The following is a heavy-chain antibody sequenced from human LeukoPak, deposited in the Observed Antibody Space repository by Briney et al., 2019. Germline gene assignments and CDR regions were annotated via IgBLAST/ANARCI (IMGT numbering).Heavy chain of an antibody. CDR2: MNPNSGGT. D-gene: IGHD4-23*01. CDR1: GYTFASYD. J-gene: IGHJ3*02. Sequence: AASVKVSCKASGYTFASYDINWVRQATGQGLEWMGWMNPNSGGTNYAQKFQGRVTMTRDTSISTAYMELSRLRSDDTAVYYCARDAPRAWELAYYGGNNDAFDIWGQGTMVTVSS. CDR3: ARDAPRAWELAYYGGNNDAFDI. V-gene: IGHV1-2*02.